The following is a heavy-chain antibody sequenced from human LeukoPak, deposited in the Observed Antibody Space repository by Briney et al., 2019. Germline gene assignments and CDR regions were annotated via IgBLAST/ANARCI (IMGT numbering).Heavy chain of an antibody. J-gene: IGHJ4*02. CDR2: INWNGGST. Sequence: GGSLRLSCAASGFTFDDYGMSWVRQAPGKGLEWVSGINWNGGSTGYADSVKGRFTISRDNAKNSLYLQMNSLRAEDTALYYCARALRPCSGGSCYTTTSFDYWGQGTLVTVSS. CDR1: GFTFDDYG. CDR3: ARALRPCSGGSCYTTTSFDY. V-gene: IGHV3-20*04. D-gene: IGHD2-15*01.